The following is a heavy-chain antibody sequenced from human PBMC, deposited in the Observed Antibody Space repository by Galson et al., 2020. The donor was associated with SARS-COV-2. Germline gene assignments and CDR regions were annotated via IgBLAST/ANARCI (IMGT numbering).Heavy chain of an antibody. CDR1: GFTFDDYA. D-gene: IGHD2-15*01. Sequence: SLKISCAASGFTFDDYAKHWVRQAPGKGLEWVSGISWNSGSIGYADSVKGRFTISRDNAKNSLYLQMNSLRAEDTALYYCAQGGYCSGGSCYFMDVWGKETTVTVSS. V-gene: IGHV3-9*01. CDR3: AQGGYCSGGSCYFMDV. CDR2: ISWNSGSI. J-gene: IGHJ6*04.